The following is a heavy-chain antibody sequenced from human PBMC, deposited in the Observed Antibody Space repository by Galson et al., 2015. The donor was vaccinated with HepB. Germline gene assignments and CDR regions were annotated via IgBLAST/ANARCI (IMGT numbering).Heavy chain of an antibody. D-gene: IGHD6-19*01. J-gene: IGHJ4*02. V-gene: IGHV3-21*01. Sequence: SLRLSCAASGFTFSSYNMNWVRQAPGKELEWVSFISSDGTYIYYADSVKGRFTISRDNAKSSLYLQMNSLRAEDTAVYYCASEKIVAVAGSVDSWGQGTLVTVSS. CDR2: ISSDGTYI. CDR3: ASEKIVAVAGSVDS. CDR1: GFTFSSYN.